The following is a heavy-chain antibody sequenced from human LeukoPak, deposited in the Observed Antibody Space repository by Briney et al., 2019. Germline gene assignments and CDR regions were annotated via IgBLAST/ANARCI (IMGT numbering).Heavy chain of an antibody. CDR2: IIPILGIA. J-gene: IGHJ3*02. D-gene: IGHD3-10*01. CDR3: ASNTWGGAFDI. Sequence: ASVKVSCKASGYTFTGYYMHWVRQAPGQGLEWMGRIIPILGIANYAQKFQGRVTITADKSTSTAYMELSSLRSEDTAVYYCASNTWGGAFDIWGQGTMVTVSS. CDR1: GYTFTGYY. V-gene: IGHV1-69*02.